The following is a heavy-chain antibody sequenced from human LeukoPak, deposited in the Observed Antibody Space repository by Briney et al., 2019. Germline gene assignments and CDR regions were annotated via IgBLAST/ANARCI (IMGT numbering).Heavy chain of an antibody. V-gene: IGHV3-7*01. J-gene: IGHJ2*01. Sequence: PGGSPRLSCAASGFIFSPYWVTWVRQAPGMGLEWVANMKEDGGEKFYVDSVRGRFTISRDNAKNSLYLQMNSLGVEDTGVYYCARVRTEWYIDLWGRGTLVTVST. D-gene: IGHD2-8*02. CDR1: GFIFSPYW. CDR2: MKEDGGEK. CDR3: ARVRTEWYIDL.